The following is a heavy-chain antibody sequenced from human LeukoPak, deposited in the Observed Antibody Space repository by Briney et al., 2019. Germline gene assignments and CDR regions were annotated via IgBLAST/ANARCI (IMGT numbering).Heavy chain of an antibody. CDR3: ARDVTMDAGVPGAMDY. V-gene: IGHV1-18*01. CDR2: IGLYNGNT. CDR1: GYTFTSYA. D-gene: IGHD1-26*01. Sequence: GASVKVSCKASGYTFTSYAFNWVRQAPGQGLEWMGWIGLYNGNTNYAERVRGRVTLTRDTSTKTAYMELRSLRSDDTAVYYCARDVTMDAGVPGAMDYWGQGTLVTVSS. J-gene: IGHJ4*02.